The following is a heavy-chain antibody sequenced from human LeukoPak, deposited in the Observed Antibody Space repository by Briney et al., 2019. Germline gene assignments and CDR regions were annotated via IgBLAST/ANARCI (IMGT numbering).Heavy chain of an antibody. CDR1: GFTFSSYS. CDR3: ARDGPGSSSWTFFDY. D-gene: IGHD6-13*01. CDR2: ISSSSSTI. Sequence: PGGSLRLSCAASGFTFSSYSMNWVRQAPGKGLEWVSYISSSSSTIYYADSVKGRFTISRDNAKNSLYLQMNSLRAEDTAVYYCARDGPGSSSWTFFDYWGQGTLVTVSS. J-gene: IGHJ4*02. V-gene: IGHV3-48*04.